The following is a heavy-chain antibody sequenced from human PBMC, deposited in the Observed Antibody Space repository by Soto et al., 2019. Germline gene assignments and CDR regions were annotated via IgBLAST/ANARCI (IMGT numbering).Heavy chain of an antibody. J-gene: IGHJ6*02. V-gene: IGHV5-51*01. CDR3: ARHLTSAYDVQYYHNIDV. CDR2: IYPGDSGT. Sequence: GESLKISCNVSEYRFTHYWIGCVRQMPGKGLEWMGIIYPGDSGTRYSPSFQGQVTISADKSITTAYLQWSSLKASDTAMYYCARHLTSAYDVQYYHNIDVWGQGTTVTVSS. CDR1: EYRFTHYW. D-gene: IGHD5-12*01.